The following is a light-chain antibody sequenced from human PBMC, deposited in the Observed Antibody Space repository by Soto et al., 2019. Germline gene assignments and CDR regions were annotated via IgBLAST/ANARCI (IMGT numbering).Light chain of an antibody. CDR3: QQYNNWPLT. Sequence: EIVMTQSPASLSVSPGERVTLSCRASQSVNSHLAWYQQKPGQAPRLLILGESTRATGTPARFSGSGSGTDCTLTISSLPSEDFAGYYCQQYNNWPLTVGGGTKVEIK. CDR1: QSVNSH. V-gene: IGKV3D-15*01. CDR2: GES. J-gene: IGKJ4*01.